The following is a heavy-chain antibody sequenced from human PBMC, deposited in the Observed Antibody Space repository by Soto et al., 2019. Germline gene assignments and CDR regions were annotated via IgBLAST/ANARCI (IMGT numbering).Heavy chain of an antibody. D-gene: IGHD1-1*01. J-gene: IGHJ6*02. V-gene: IGHV1-18*01. Sequence: QVQLVQSGAEVKKPGASVKVSCKASGYTFTSYGISWVRQAPGQGLEWMGWISAYNGNTNYAQKLQGRVTMTTDTSTSTAYMELRSLRSDDTAVYYCARDDDNWNDFLNYYYYYGMDVWGQGTTVTVSS. CDR2: ISAYNGNT. CDR1: GYTFTSYG. CDR3: ARDDDNWNDFLNYYYYYGMDV.